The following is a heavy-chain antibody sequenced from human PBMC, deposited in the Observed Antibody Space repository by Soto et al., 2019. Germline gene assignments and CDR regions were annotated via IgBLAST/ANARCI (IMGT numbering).Heavy chain of an antibody. CDR3: ARGSITNWFDP. CDR2: IYYSGST. J-gene: IGHJ5*02. D-gene: IGHD3-10*01. CDR1: GGSISSGGYY. Sequence: PSETLSLTCTVSGGSISSGGYYWSWIRQHPGKGLEWIGYIYYSGSTYYNPSLKSRVTISVDTSKNQFSLKLSPVTAADTAVYYCARGSITNWFDPWGQGTLVTVSS. V-gene: IGHV4-31*03.